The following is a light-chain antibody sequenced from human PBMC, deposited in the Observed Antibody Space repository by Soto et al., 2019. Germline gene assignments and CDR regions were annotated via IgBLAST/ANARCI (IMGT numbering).Light chain of an antibody. CDR2: LEGSGSY. Sequence: QAVVTQPPSASGSLGSSVKLTCTLSSGHSSYIIAWHQQQPGKAPRYLMNLEGSGSYNKGSGTPARFSGSSSGADRYLTISNLQSEDEADYYCETWDSNTRVFGTGTKLTVL. V-gene: IGLV4-60*03. CDR1: SGHSSYI. J-gene: IGLJ1*01. CDR3: ETWDSNTRV.